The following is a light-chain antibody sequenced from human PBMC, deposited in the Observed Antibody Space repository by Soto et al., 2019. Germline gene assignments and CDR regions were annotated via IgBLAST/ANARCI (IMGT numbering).Light chain of an antibody. Sequence: QSVLTQPASVSGSPGQSITLSCSGSSSDVGAYNYVSWYQQHPGKAPKLMIYEVTKRPSGVPDRFSGSKSGNTASLTVSGLQADDEADYYCSSYAGSNNSYVFGTGTKVTVL. CDR2: EVT. CDR3: SSYAGSNNSYV. V-gene: IGLV2-8*01. J-gene: IGLJ1*01. CDR1: SSDVGAYNY.